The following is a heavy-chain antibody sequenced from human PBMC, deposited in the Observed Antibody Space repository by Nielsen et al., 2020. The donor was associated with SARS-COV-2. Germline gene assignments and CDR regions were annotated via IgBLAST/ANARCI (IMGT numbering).Heavy chain of an antibody. Sequence: SLKISCAASGFTFSSYCMSWVRHAPGKGLARVANIKQDGSEKYYVDSVKGRFTISRDNAKNSLYLQMNSLRAEDTAVYYCASSVSGYSGYDSPINYYYYYMDVWGKGTTVTVSS. J-gene: IGHJ6*03. CDR2: IKQDGSEK. CDR3: ASSVSGYSGYDSPINYYYYYMDV. CDR1: GFTFSSYC. D-gene: IGHD5-12*01. V-gene: IGHV3-7*03.